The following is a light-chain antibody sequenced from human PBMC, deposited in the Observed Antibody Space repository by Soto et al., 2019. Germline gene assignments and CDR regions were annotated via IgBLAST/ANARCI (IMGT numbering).Light chain of an antibody. CDR1: QSVSRY. CDR3: QQYGTSPALT. CDR2: GAS. J-gene: IGKJ4*01. V-gene: IGKV3-20*01. Sequence: EIVLTQSPGTLSLSPGERATLSCRASQSVSRYLTWYQQKPGKAPRLLIYGASSRAAGIPDRFSGSGSGTDFTLTISRLEPEDFGVYYCQQYGTSPALTFGGGTKVEIK.